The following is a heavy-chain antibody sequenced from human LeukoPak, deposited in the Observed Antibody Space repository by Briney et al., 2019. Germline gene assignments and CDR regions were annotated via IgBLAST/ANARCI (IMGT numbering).Heavy chain of an antibody. Sequence: APVKVSCKASGFTFTSSAMQWVRQARGQRLEWIGWIVVGSGNTNYAQKFQERVTITRDMSTSTAYMELSSLRSEDTAVYYCAADEGGSGWYPSWFDPWGQGTLVTVSS. D-gene: IGHD6-19*01. V-gene: IGHV1-58*02. CDR3: AADEGGSGWYPSWFDP. CDR1: GFTFTSSA. CDR2: IVVGSGNT. J-gene: IGHJ5*02.